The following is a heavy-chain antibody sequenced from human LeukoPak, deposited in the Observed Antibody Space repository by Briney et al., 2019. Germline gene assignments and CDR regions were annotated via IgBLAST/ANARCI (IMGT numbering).Heavy chain of an antibody. Sequence: TGGSLRLSCAASGFTFSSYSMNWVRQAPGKGLEWVSFISSGSSYIYYADSVKGRFTISRDNAKNSLYLQMNSLRAEDTAVYYCARSPRGSGNDYWGQGTLVTVSS. CDR2: ISSGSSYI. CDR1: GFTFSSYS. J-gene: IGHJ4*02. CDR3: ARSPRGSGNDY. V-gene: IGHV3-21*01. D-gene: IGHD3-10*01.